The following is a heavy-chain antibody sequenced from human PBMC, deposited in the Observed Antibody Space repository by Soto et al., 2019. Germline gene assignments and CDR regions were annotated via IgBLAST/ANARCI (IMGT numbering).Heavy chain of an antibody. V-gene: IGHV3-30*18. D-gene: IGHD3-16*02. Sequence: GGSLRLSCAGSGFTFSSYGMHWVRQAPGKGLERVAVISYDGSDKYYGDSVKGRFTISRDDSKNTLYLQMNSLRAEDTAVYYCAKDPDSMITFGGVIVARGYFDYWGQGTLVTVSS. CDR3: AKDPDSMITFGGVIVARGYFDY. CDR1: GFTFSSYG. J-gene: IGHJ4*02. CDR2: ISYDGSDK.